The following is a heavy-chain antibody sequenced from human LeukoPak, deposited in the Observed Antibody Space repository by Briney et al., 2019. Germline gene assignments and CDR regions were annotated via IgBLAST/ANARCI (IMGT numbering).Heavy chain of an antibody. CDR2: IYSSGST. CDR1: GRSISSGDDY. D-gene: IGHD2-21*02. Sequence: PSQTLSLICTVTGRSISSGDDYWSWIRQPAGKELEWVGHIYSSGSTNYNPSLKSRVTISVDTSKNQFSLNLNSVTAADTAVYYCARGQCGGNCAFALYFDLWGRGTLVTVSS. CDR3: ARGQCGGNCAFALYFDL. J-gene: IGHJ2*01. V-gene: IGHV4-61*09.